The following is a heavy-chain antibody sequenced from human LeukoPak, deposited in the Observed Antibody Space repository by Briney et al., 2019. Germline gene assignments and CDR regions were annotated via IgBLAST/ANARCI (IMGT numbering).Heavy chain of an antibody. CDR1: GGSISTYY. V-gene: IGHV4-59*08. J-gene: IGHJ3*02. Sequence: SETLSPTCSVSGGSISTYYWSWIRQPPGKGLEWIGYIDYSGSTNYNPSLKSRVTISVDTSKNQFSLKLSSVTAADTAVYYCARRAQYSSGWYDAFDIWGQGTMVTVSS. CDR3: ARRAQYSSGWYDAFDI. CDR2: IDYSGST. D-gene: IGHD6-19*01.